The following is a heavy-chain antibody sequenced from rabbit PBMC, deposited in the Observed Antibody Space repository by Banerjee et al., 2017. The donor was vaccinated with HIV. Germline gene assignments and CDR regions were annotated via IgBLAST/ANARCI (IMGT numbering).Heavy chain of an antibody. D-gene: IGHD1-1*01. CDR3: ARYISGSGYYGL. CDR2: INTISGDT. Sequence: QEQLVESGGGLVKPEGSLTLTCTASGFSFSNKYVMCWVRQAPGKGLEWIACINTISGDTVYATWAKGRFTISKTSSTTVTLQMTSLTDADTATYFCARYISGSGYYGLWGQGTLVTVS. CDR1: GFSFSNKYV. J-gene: IGHJ3*01. V-gene: IGHV1S45*01.